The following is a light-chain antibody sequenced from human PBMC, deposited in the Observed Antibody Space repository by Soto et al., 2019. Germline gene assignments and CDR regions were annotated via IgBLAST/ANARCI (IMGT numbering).Light chain of an antibody. CDR1: QTIGTW. CDR3: QQYTNTNNPWM. CDR2: DAS. V-gene: IGKV1-5*01. Sequence: DIQVSHSPPTLSASVGDRVTITCRASQTIGTWMAWYRQKPGKAPTLLVYDASTLQSGVASRFSGSGSGTEFTLIISGLQPDDSATYYCQQYTNTNNPWMFGQGTKVDIK. J-gene: IGKJ1*01.